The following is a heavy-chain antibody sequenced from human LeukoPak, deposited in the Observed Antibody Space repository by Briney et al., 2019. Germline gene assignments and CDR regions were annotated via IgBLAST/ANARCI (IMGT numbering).Heavy chain of an antibody. CDR3: ARGADFIRSGYYYGMDV. J-gene: IGHJ6*02. D-gene: IGHD4-17*01. Sequence: SQTLSLTCTVSGGSISSGGYYWSWIRQHPGKGLEWIGYIYYSGSTYYNLSLKSRVTISVDTSKNQFSLKLSSVTAADTAVYYCARGADFIRSGYYYGMDVWGQGTTVTVSS. V-gene: IGHV4-31*03. CDR1: GGSISSGGYY. CDR2: IYYSGST.